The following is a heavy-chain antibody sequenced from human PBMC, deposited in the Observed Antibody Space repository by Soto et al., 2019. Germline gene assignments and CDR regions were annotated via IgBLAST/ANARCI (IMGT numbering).Heavy chain of an antibody. CDR3: ARTLAAAAYYYYYGMDV. V-gene: IGHV3-48*02. D-gene: IGHD6-13*01. CDR2: ITSSSSTI. CDR1: GFTFSSYT. J-gene: IGHJ6*02. Sequence: SLRLSCAASGFTFSSYTMNWVRQAPGKGLEWVSYITSSSSTIYYADSVKGRFTISRDNAKNSLYLQMNSPRDEDTAVYYCARTLAAAAYYYYYGMDVWGQGTTVTVSS.